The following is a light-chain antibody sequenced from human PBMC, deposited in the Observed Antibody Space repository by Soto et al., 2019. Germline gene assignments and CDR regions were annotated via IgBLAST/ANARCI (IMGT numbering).Light chain of an antibody. J-gene: IGLJ1*01. CDR3: SSYAGSNNV. V-gene: IGLV2-8*01. Sequence: QSALTQPPSAAGSPGQSVTISCTGTSTDVGGYNYVSWYQQYPGKAPKLVIYEVSKRPSGVPDRFSGSKSGNTASLTVSGLQADDEAVYYCSSYAGSNNVFGTGTKLTVL. CDR1: STDVGGYNY. CDR2: EVS.